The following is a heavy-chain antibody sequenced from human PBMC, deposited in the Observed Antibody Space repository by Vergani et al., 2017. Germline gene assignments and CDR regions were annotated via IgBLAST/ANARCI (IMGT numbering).Heavy chain of an antibody. Sequence: QVQLVQSGAEVKKPGASEKVSCKASGYTFTSYYMHWVRQAPGQGLEWMGIINPSGGSTSYAQKFQGRVTMTRDTSTSTVYMELSSLRSEDTAVYYCAREQXLLMRYATLPNFDYWGQGTLVTVSS. D-gene: IGHD5-12*01. CDR1: GYTFTSYY. CDR2: INPSGGST. J-gene: IGHJ4*02. V-gene: IGHV1-46*03. CDR3: AREQXLLMRYATLPNFDY.